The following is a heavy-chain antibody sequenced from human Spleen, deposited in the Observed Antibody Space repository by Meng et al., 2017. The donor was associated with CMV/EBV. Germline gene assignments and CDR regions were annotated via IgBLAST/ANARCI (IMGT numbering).Heavy chain of an antibody. CDR2: ISGSSIYI. Sequence: GGSLRLSCAASGFTFNTYSMNWVRQAPGKGLEWVSSISGSSIYIYYADSVKGRFTISRDNAKNSVYLQMNSLRAEDTAVYFCAKAYSSSWYSNDDYYGMDVWGQGTTVTVSS. D-gene: IGHD6-13*01. V-gene: IGHV3-21*01. CDR1: GFTFNTYS. CDR3: AKAYSSSWYSNDDYYGMDV. J-gene: IGHJ6*02.